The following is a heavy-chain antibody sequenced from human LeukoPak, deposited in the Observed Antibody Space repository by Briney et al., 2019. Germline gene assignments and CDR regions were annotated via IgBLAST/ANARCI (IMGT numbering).Heavy chain of an antibody. J-gene: IGHJ6*02. CDR1: GYTFTNYG. V-gene: IGHV1-18*01. CDR2: ISAYNGNT. Sequence: ASVPVSCLASGYTFTNYGISWLRQAPGQGLDWMGWISAYNGNTNYAEKLQGRVTMTTDTSTSTAYMELRSLRSDDTAVYYCARGQTMVRGVTATYYYYYGMDVWGQGTTVTVSS. D-gene: IGHD3-10*01. CDR3: ARGQTMVRGVTATYYYYYGMDV.